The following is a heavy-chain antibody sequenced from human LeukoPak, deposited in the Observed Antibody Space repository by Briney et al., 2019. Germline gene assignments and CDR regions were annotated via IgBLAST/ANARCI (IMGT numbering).Heavy chain of an antibody. J-gene: IGHJ6*04. CDR3: ARGSGMDV. CDR1: GYTFTGYY. Sequence: GASVKVSCKASGYTFTGYYMHWVRQAPGQGLEWMGRMNPNSGNTGYAQKFQGRVTITRNTSISTAYMELSSLRSEDTAVYYCARGSGMDVWGKGTTVTVSS. V-gene: IGHV1-8*03. CDR2: MNPNSGNT.